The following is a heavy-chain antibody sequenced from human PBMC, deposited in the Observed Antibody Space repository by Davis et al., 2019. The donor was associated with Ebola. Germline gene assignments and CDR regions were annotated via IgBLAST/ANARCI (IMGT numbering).Heavy chain of an antibody. CDR2: IYWDDDK. Sequence: SGPTLVKPTQTLTLTCSFSGFSLSTSGVGVGWIRQPPGKALEWLALIYWDDDKRYSPSLKSRLTITKDTSKNQVVLTMTNMDPVDTATYYCAHHRVGLNCPGGFDYWGQGTLVTVSS. CDR1: GFSLSTSGVG. V-gene: IGHV2-5*02. CDR3: AHHRVGLNCPGGFDY. J-gene: IGHJ4*02. D-gene: IGHD1-20*01.